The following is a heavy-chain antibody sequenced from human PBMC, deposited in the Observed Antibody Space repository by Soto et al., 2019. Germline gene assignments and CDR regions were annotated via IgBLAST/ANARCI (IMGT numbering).Heavy chain of an antibody. Sequence: GGSLRLSCAASGFTFSSYAMSWVRQAPGKGLEWVSGISGSAGNTYYADSVKGRLSVSRDNSKNTLYLLMNSLRDEDTAVYYCAKGQWLGVFGMDVWGQGTTVTVSS. CDR3: AKGQWLGVFGMDV. CDR1: GFTFSSYA. D-gene: IGHD3-10*01. V-gene: IGHV3-23*01. CDR2: ISGSAGNT. J-gene: IGHJ6*02.